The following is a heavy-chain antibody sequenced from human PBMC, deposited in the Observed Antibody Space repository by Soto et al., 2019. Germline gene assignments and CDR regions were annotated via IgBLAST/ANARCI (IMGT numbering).Heavy chain of an antibody. CDR2: IYYSGST. CDR1: GGSISINNYY. J-gene: IGHJ5*02. D-gene: IGHD5-12*01. CDR3: ARLGYSDYDRGFDR. Sequence: SETLSLTCTVSGGSISINNYYWGWIRQPPGKGLEWIGNIYYSGSTYYNPSLKSRVTISVDTSKNQFSLKLSSVTAADTVVYYCARLGYSDYDRGFDRWGQGTLVTVSS. V-gene: IGHV4-39*01.